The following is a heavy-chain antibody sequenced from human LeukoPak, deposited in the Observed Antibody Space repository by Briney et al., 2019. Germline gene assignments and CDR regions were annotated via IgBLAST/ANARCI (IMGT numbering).Heavy chain of an antibody. Sequence: GASVKVSCKGSGYTFISYGISWVRQAPGQGLEWMGRINPYSADTNYAQKVQDRVTMTADTSTSTAYLELRSVRYDDTAVYYCARARRSWYPDDAFDIWGQGTMITVSS. V-gene: IGHV1-18*01. CDR2: INPYSADT. CDR1: GYTFISYG. J-gene: IGHJ3*02. CDR3: ARARRSWYPDDAFDI. D-gene: IGHD6-13*01.